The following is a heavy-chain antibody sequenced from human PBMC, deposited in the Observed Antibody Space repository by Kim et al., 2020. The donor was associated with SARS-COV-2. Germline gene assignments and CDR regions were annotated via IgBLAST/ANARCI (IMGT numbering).Heavy chain of an antibody. Sequence: GGSLRLSCAASGFTFSNAWMSWVRQAPGKGLEWVGRIKSKTDGGTTDYAAPVKGRFTISRDDSKNTLYLQMNSLKTDDTAVYYCTTSRPTGSVYYYGMDVWGQGTTVTVSS. J-gene: IGHJ6*02. V-gene: IGHV3-15*01. CDR3: TTSRPTGSVYYYGMDV. CDR1: GFTFSNAW. CDR2: IKSKTDGGTT. D-gene: IGHD3-10*01.